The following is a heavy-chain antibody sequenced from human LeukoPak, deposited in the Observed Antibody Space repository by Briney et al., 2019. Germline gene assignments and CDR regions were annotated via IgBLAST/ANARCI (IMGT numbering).Heavy chain of an antibody. CDR2: ISGSGGYT. D-gene: IGHD6-19*01. CDR3: AKAYDSGWSTYY. V-gene: IGHV3-23*01. J-gene: IGHJ4*02. Sequence: PGGSLTLSCAASGFIFSSYAMSWVRQAPGKGLEWVSSISGSGGYTYYADSVKGRFTISRDNSKNTLYLQMNSLRAEHTAVYYCAKAYDSGWSTYYWGQGTLVTVSS. CDR1: GFIFSSYA.